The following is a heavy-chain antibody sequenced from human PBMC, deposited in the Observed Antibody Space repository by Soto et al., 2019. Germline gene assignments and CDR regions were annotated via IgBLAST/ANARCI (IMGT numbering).Heavy chain of an antibody. V-gene: IGHV3-33*06. CDR1: QFTFSNYG. J-gene: IGHJ4*02. Sequence: GCALGLSCAASQFTFSNYGMHWVRQAPGKGLEWVAVIWYDGSYKYYADSVKGRFTISRDNSRTTLYLQMNSLRAEDTAVYYCAKDEGRYTYGLRDCWGQGTLVTVSS. D-gene: IGHD5-18*01. CDR3: AKDEGRYTYGLRDC. CDR2: IWYDGSYK.